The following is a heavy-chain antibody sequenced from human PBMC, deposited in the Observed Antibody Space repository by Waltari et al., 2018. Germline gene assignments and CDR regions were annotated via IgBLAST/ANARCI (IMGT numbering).Heavy chain of an antibody. Sequence: QLVQSGPEVKKPGTSVKFSCKASGYTFTSYAMHWVRQAPGQRLEWMGWINAGNGNTKYSQKFQGRVTSTRDTSASTAYMELSSLRSEDTAVYYCARAYCGGDCYSRWFDPWGQGTLVTVSS. CDR1: GYTFTSYA. D-gene: IGHD2-21*01. V-gene: IGHV1-3*01. CDR3: ARAYCGGDCYSRWFDP. CDR2: INAGNGNT. J-gene: IGHJ5*02.